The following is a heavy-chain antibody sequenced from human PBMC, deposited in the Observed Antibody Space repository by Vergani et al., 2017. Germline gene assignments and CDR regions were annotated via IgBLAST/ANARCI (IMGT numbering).Heavy chain of an antibody. V-gene: IGHV3-21*01. CDR2: ISSSRSYI. CDR3: AREANLRFLEWLLSDACDI. J-gene: IGHJ3*02. D-gene: IGHD3-3*01. CDR1: GFTFSSYS. Sequence: EVQLVESGGGLVKPGGSLRLSCAASGFTFSSYSMNWVRQAPGKGLEWVSSISSSRSYIYYADSVKGRFTISRDNAKNSLYLQMNSLRAEDTAVYYCAREANLRFLEWLLSDACDIWGQGTMVTVSS.